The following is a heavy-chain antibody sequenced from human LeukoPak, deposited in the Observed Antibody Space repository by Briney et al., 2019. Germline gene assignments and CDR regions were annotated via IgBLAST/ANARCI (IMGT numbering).Heavy chain of an antibody. CDR1: GDFIRSYW. J-gene: IGHJ4*02. D-gene: IGHD1-26*01. CDR3: ARQGYTASYYFLDF. Sequence: SETLSLTCDVSGDFIRSYWWGWVRQPAGKGLEWIGRIYATGSTKFNPSLKSRLTMSMDTSTNHLSLKLSLKLTSVTAPDTAVYFCARQGYTASYYFLDFWSQGTLVTVSP. CDR2: IYATGST. V-gene: IGHV4-4*07.